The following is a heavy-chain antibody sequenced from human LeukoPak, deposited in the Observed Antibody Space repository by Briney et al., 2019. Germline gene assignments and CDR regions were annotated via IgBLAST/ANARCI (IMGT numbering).Heavy chain of an antibody. V-gene: IGHV3-53*01. CDR2: IYSGGST. CDR3: ARAVAAAALFDY. CDR1: GFTVSSNY. J-gene: IGHJ4*02. Sequence: PGGSLRISCAASGFTVSSNYMSWVRQAPGKGLEWVSVIYSGGSTYYADSVKGRFTISRDNSKNTLYLQMNSLRAEDTAVYYCARAVAAAALFDYWGQGTLVTVSS. D-gene: IGHD6-13*01.